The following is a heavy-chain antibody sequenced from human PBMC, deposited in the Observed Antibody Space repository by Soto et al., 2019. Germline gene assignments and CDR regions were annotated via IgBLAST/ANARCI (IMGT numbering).Heavy chain of an antibody. V-gene: IGHV6-1*01. CDR2: TYYRYKWYN. D-gene: IGHD3-22*01. Sequence: SQTLSLTCAISGDSLSNNSAALNWISQSPSRGLEWLGRTYYRYKWYNDYPVSMKNRITINPEKSKKQYSHQLKYVTAADTAMYYCARRHSHDFYDKNIYVPWGQGTQVTV. CDR3: ARRHSHDFYDKNIYVP. J-gene: IGHJ4*02. CDR1: GDSLSNNSAA.